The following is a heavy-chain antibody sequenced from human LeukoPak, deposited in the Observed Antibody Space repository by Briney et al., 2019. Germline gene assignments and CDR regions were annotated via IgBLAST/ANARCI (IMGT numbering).Heavy chain of an antibody. CDR1: GFTFDDYT. Sequence: GGSLRLSCAASGFTFDDYTMHWVRQAPGKGLEWVSLISWDGGSTYYADSVKGRFTISRDNSKNTLYLQMNRLRAEDTAVYYCAKGSRGSCSRTYCYPFDYWGQGTLVTVSS. V-gene: IGHV3-43*01. D-gene: IGHD2-2*01. CDR3: AKGSRGSCSRTYCYPFDY. CDR2: ISWDGGST. J-gene: IGHJ4*02.